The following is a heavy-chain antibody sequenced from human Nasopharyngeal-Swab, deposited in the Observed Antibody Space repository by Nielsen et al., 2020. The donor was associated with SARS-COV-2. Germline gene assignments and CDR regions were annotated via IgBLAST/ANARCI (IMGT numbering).Heavy chain of an antibody. V-gene: IGHV3-43*01. Sequence: GGSLRLSCAASGFTFDDYTMHWVRQAPGKGLEWVSLISWDGGSTYYADSVKGRFTISRDNSKNSLYLQMNSLRDEDTAVYFCARDLNWSFDYWGQGTRVTVSS. CDR2: ISWDGGST. CDR1: GFTFDDYT. D-gene: IGHD3-3*01. J-gene: IGHJ4*02. CDR3: ARDLNWSFDY.